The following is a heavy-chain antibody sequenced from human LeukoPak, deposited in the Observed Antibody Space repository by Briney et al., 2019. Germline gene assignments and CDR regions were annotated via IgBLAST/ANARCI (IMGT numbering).Heavy chain of an antibody. V-gene: IGHV3-9*01. D-gene: IGHD6-19*01. J-gene: IGHJ4*02. CDR1: GFTFDDYA. CDR3: AKGAYSSGWYYFDY. CDR2: ISWNSGSI. Sequence: GGSLRLSCAASGFTFDDYAMHWVRQAPGKGLEWVSGISWNSGSIGYADSVKGRFTISRDNAKNSLYLQMNSLRAGDTALYYCAKGAYSSGWYYFDYWGQGTLVTVSS.